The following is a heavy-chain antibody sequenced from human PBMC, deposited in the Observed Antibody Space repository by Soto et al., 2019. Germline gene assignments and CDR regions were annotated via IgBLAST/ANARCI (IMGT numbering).Heavy chain of an antibody. CDR2: INHSGST. CDR1: GGSFSGYY. CDR3: ARGWAAAGKMAEYFQY. D-gene: IGHD6-13*01. V-gene: IGHV4-34*01. J-gene: IGHJ1*01. Sequence: QVQLQQWGAGLLKPSETLSLTCAVYGGSFSGYYWSWIRQPPGKGLEWIGEINHSGSTNYNPSLKSRVTISVDTSKNQFSLKLSSVIAADTAVYYCARGWAAAGKMAEYFQYWGQGTLVTVSS.